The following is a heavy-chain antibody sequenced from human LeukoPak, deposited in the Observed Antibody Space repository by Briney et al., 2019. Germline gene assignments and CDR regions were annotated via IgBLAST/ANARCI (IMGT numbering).Heavy chain of an antibody. Sequence: SETLSLTCTVSGGSISSGGYYWSWIRQHPGTGLEWIGYIYYSGSTYYNPSLKSRVSISVDTSKNQFSLKLSSVTAADTAVYYCARARRDYSNYEGPMSWFDPWGQGTLVTVSS. J-gene: IGHJ5*02. CDR2: IYYSGST. D-gene: IGHD4-11*01. CDR3: ARARRDYSNYEGPMSWFDP. CDR1: GGSISSGGYY. V-gene: IGHV4-31*03.